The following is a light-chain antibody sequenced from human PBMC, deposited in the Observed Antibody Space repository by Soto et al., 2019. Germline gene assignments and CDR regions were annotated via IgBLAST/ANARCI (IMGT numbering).Light chain of an antibody. Sequence: DNLFPPSSTTLSLSPGERAILSCRARQDVDSYLGWYQKTPGQAHRLLIYDASIRAPGIPARFSGSGSGTDFTLTISSLAPEDFAVYYCQQSNTSPFTFGPGTKVDIK. V-gene: IGKV3-11*01. CDR1: QDVDSY. CDR2: DAS. J-gene: IGKJ3*01. CDR3: QQSNTSPFT.